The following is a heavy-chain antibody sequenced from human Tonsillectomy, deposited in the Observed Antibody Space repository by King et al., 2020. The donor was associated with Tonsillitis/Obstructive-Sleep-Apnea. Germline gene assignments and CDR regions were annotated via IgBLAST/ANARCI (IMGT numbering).Heavy chain of an antibody. Sequence: VQLQQWGAGLLKPSETLSLTCAVYGGSFSGYYWRWIRHPPGKGLEWIGEINHSGSTNYNPSLKSRVTISVDTSKNQFSLKLNSVTAADTAVYYCARGAQWLVGHYYMDVWGKGTTVTVSS. CDR1: GGSFSGYY. CDR3: ARGAQWLVGHYYMDV. D-gene: IGHD6-19*01. V-gene: IGHV4-34*01. J-gene: IGHJ6*03. CDR2: INHSGST.